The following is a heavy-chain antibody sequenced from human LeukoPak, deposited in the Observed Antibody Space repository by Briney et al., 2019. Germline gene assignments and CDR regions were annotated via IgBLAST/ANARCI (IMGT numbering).Heavy chain of an antibody. CDR2: IYDSGSA. Sequence: SETLSLTCTVSGGSISSYYWSWIRQPPGKGLEWIGYIYDSGSANYNPSLKSRVTISVDTSKNQFSLKVKSVTAADTAVYYCARQHRVTTSSYYGMDVWGQGTTVTVSS. V-gene: IGHV4-59*08. J-gene: IGHJ6*02. CDR3: ARQHRVTTSSYYGMDV. D-gene: IGHD5-12*01. CDR1: GGSISSYY.